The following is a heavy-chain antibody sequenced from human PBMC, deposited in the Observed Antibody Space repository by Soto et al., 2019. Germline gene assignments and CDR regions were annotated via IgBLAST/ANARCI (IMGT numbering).Heavy chain of an antibody. CDR2: IGTAGDP. Sequence: GGSLRLSCAASGFTFSSYDMHWVRQATGKGLEWVSAIGTAGDPYYPGSVKGRFTISRENAKNSLYLQMNSLRAGDTAVYYCARDRTGDWYFDLWGRGTLVTVSS. D-gene: IGHD7-27*01. CDR3: ARDRTGDWYFDL. V-gene: IGHV3-13*05. J-gene: IGHJ2*01. CDR1: GFTFSSYD.